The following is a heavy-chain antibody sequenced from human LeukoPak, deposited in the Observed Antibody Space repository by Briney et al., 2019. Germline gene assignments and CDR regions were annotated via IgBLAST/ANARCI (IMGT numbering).Heavy chain of an antibody. CDR1: GYSFTSYW. Sequence: GESLKISCKGSGYSFTSYWIGWVRQTPGKGLEWMGIIYPGDSDTRYSPSFQGQVTISADKSISTAYLQWSSLKASDTAMYYCARSYYYDSSATNPLFDYWGQGTLVTVSS. CDR2: IYPGDSDT. CDR3: ARSYYYDSSATNPLFDY. D-gene: IGHD3-22*01. V-gene: IGHV5-51*01. J-gene: IGHJ4*02.